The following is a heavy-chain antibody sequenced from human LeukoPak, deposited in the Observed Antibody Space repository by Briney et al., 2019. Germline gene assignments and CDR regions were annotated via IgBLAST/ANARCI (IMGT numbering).Heavy chain of an antibody. CDR3: AKGMTTVVTPGAFDI. D-gene: IGHD4-23*01. J-gene: IGHJ3*02. Sequence: GGSLRLSCAASGFTFSSYATSWVRHAPGKGLEWVSGISWNSGSIGYADSVKGRFTISRDNAKNSLYLQMNSLRAEDTALYYCAKGMTTVVTPGAFDIWGQGTMVTVSS. CDR2: ISWNSGSI. CDR1: GFTFSSYA. V-gene: IGHV3-9*01.